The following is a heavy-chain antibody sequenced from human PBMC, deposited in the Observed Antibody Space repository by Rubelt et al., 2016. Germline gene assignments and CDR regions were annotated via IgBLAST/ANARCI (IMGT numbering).Heavy chain of an antibody. CDR1: GGSLRSYY. J-gene: IGHJ4*02. D-gene: IGHD3-10*01. CDR3: ARGPDYYGSGSYFGY. Sequence: QVQLQESGPGLVKPSETLSLTCSVSGGSLRSYYWTWIRQPPGKGLEWIGYINYSGSTNYNPSLKSRVTISMDTSKNQFSLNLNSVTVADTAVYYCARGPDYYGSGSYFGYWGQGTLVTVSS. V-gene: IGHV4-59*08. CDR2: INYSGST.